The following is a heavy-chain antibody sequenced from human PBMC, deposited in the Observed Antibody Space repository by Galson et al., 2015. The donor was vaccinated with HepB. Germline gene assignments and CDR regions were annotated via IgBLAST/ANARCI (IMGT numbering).Heavy chain of an antibody. CDR2: ISSSGSTI. V-gene: IGHV3-48*03. J-gene: IGHJ6*02. D-gene: IGHD5-12*01. CDR3: ARDGYSGYYYYGMDV. CDR1: GFTFSSYE. Sequence: SLRLSCAASGFTFSSYEMNWVRQAPGKGLEWVSYISSSGSTIYYADSVKGRFTISRDNAKNSLYLQMNSLRAEDTAVYYCARDGYSGYYYYGMDVWGQGTTVTVSS.